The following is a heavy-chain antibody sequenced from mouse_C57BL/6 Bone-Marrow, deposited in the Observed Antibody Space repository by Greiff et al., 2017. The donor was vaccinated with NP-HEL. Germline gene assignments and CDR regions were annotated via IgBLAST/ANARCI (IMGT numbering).Heavy chain of an antibody. CDR1: GYAFSSSW. CDR3: ARGYDGYRFAY. D-gene: IGHD2-3*01. V-gene: IGHV1-82*01. J-gene: IGHJ3*01. CDR2: IYPGDGDT. Sequence: VQLQQSGPELVKPGASVKISCKASGYAFSSSWMNWVKQRPGKGLEWIGRIYPGDGDTNYNGKFKGKATLTADKSSSTAYIQLSSLTSEDSAVYFCARGYDGYRFAYWGQGTLVTVSA.